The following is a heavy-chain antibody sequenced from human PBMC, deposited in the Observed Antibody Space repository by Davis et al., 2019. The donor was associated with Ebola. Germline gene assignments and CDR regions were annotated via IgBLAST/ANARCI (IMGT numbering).Heavy chain of an antibody. V-gene: IGHV3-23*01. D-gene: IGHD3-9*01. CDR2: ISGSGGST. CDR3: AKDYRLYDILTGFDY. J-gene: IGHJ4*02. CDR1: GFTFSSYA. Sequence: GGSLRLSCAASGFTFSSYAMSWVRQAPGKGLEWVSAISGSGGSTYYADSVKGRFTISRDNSKNTLYLQMNSLRAEDTAVYYCAKDYRLYDILTGFDYWGQGTLVTVSS.